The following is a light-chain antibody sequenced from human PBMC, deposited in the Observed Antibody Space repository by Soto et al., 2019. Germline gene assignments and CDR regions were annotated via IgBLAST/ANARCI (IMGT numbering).Light chain of an antibody. V-gene: IGKV3-11*01. CDR2: DAS. CDR3: QQRSNLPPVLT. CDR1: QSVSSY. J-gene: IGKJ4*01. Sequence: EIVLTQSPATLSLSPGERATLSCRASQSVSSYLAWYQQKPGQAPRLLIYDASTRATGIPARFSGSGSGTDFTLTISSLEPEDFAVYYCQQRSNLPPVLTFGGGTKVEI.